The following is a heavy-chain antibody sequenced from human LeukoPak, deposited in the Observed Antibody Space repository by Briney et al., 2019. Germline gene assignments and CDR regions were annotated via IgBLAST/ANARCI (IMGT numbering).Heavy chain of an antibody. CDR3: AKWIYDYVWGSYRSVYFDY. CDR2: IRYDGSNK. J-gene: IGHJ4*02. CDR1: GFTFSTYG. Sequence: GGSLRLSCAASGFTFSTYGMHWVRQAPGKGLEWVAFIRYDGSNKYYADSVKGRFTISRDNSKNTLYLQMNSLRAEDTAVYYCAKWIYDYVWGSYRSVYFDYWGQGTLVTVSS. V-gene: IGHV3-30*02. D-gene: IGHD3-16*02.